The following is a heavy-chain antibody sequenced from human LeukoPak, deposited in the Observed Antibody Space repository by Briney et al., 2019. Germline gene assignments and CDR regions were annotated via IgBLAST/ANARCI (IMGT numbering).Heavy chain of an antibody. CDR3: ATVLLWFGEDGMDV. CDR1: GYTFTSYD. CDR2: MNPNSGNT. Sequence: GASVKVSCKASGYTFTSYDINWVRQATGQGLEWMGWMNPNSGNTGYAQKFQGRVTVTRNTSISTAYMELSSLRSEDTAVYYCATVLLWFGEDGMDVWGQGTTVTVSS. D-gene: IGHD3-10*01. J-gene: IGHJ6*02. V-gene: IGHV1-8*01.